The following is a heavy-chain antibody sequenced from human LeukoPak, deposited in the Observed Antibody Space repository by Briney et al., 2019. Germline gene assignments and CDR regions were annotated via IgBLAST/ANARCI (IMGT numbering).Heavy chain of an antibody. Sequence: SETLSLTCTVSGGSISSYYWSWIRQPPGKGLEWIGYIYTSGSTNYNPSLKSRVTISVDTSKNQFSLKLSSVTAADTAVYYRARLPYYDSSGYYYWFDPWGQGTLVTVSS. V-gene: IGHV4-4*09. CDR3: ARLPYYDSSGYYYWFDP. D-gene: IGHD3-22*01. J-gene: IGHJ5*02. CDR2: IYTSGST. CDR1: GGSISSYY.